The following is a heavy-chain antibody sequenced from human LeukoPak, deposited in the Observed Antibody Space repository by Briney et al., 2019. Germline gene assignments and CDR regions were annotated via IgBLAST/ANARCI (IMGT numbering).Heavy chain of an antibody. CDR2: ISGSGGSK. V-gene: IGHV3-23*01. Sequence: GGSLRLSCAASGFTFSSYAMSWVRQAPGKGLEWVSTISGSGGSKYYADSVKGRFTISRDNSKNTLYLQMNSLRDEDTAVYYCARNPLGEYYFDYWGQGTLVTASS. D-gene: IGHD3-16*01. J-gene: IGHJ4*02. CDR3: ARNPLGEYYFDY. CDR1: GFTFSSYA.